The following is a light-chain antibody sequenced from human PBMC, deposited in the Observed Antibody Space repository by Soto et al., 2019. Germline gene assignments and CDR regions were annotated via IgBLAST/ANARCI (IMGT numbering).Light chain of an antibody. CDR2: EDN. CDR3: QSYGSSNHYV. CDR1: SGSIASNY. V-gene: IGLV6-57*02. J-gene: IGLJ1*01. Sequence: NFMLTQPHSVSESPGKTVSISCTGSSGSIASNYVQWYQQRPGSAPTIVIYEDNQRPSGVPDRFSGSIDSSSNSASLTISGLKTEDEADYYCQSYGSSNHYVFGTGTKLTVL.